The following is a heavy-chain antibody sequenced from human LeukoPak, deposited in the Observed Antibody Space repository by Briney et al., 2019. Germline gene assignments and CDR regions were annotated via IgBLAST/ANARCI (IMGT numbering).Heavy chain of an antibody. CDR2: IIPIFGTA. CDR3: ARHCSSTSCYAGGMGWFDP. D-gene: IGHD2-2*01. V-gene: IGHV1-69*06. CDR1: GATFSSYA. Sequence: ASVKLSCKASGATFSSYAISWVRQAPGQGLEWMGGIIPIFGTANYAQKFQGRVTITAEKSTSTAYMELSSLRSEDTAVYYCARHCSSTSCYAGGMGWFDPWGQGTLVTVSS. J-gene: IGHJ5*02.